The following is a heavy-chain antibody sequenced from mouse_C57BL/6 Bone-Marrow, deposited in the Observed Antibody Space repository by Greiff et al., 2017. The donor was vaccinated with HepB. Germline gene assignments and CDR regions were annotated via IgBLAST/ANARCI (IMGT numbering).Heavy chain of an antibody. Sequence: EVKLVESGAELVRPGASVKLSCTASGFNIKDDYMHWVKQRPEQGLEWIGWIDPENGDTEYASKFQGKATITADTSSNTAYLQLSSLTSEDTAAYYCTTDDYEGFAYWGQGTLVTVSA. CDR2: IDPENGDT. CDR1: GFNIKDDY. V-gene: IGHV14-4*01. D-gene: IGHD2-4*01. J-gene: IGHJ3*01. CDR3: TTDDYEGFAY.